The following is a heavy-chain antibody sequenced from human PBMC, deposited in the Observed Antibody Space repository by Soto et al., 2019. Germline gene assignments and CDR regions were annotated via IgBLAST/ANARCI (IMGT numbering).Heavy chain of an antibody. V-gene: IGHV3-7*01. J-gene: IGHJ6*02. CDR1: GFTFSSYW. D-gene: IGHD6-19*01. CDR2: IKQDGSEK. CDR3: AREPAAGYYYYYGMHV. Sequence: GGSLRLSCAASGFTFSSYWMSWVRQAPGKGLEWVANIKQDGSEKYYVDSVKGRFIISRDNAKNSLYLQMNSLRAEDTAVYYCAREPAAGYYYYYGMHVWGQGTTVTVSS.